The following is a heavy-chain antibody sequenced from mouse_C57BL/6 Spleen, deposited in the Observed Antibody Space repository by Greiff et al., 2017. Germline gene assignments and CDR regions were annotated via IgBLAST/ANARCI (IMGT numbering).Heavy chain of an antibody. J-gene: IGHJ1*03. V-gene: IGHV1-82*01. D-gene: IGHD2-5*01. CDR1: GYAFSSSW. CDR3: ARGSNSRYFDV. Sequence: VKLMESGPELVKPGASVKISCKASGYAFSSSWMNWVKQRPGKGLEWIGRIYPGDGDTNYNGKFKGKATLTADKSSSTAYMQLSSLTSEDSAVYFCARGSNSRYFDVWGTGTTVTVSS. CDR2: IYPGDGDT.